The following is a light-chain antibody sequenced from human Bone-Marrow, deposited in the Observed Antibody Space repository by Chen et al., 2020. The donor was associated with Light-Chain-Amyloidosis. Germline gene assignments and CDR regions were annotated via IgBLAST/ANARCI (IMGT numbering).Light chain of an antibody. V-gene: IGLV3-21*02. CDR1: NIGSTS. CDR2: DDS. CDR3: QVWDRSSDRPV. Sequence: SYVLTQPSSVSVAPGQTATIACGGNNIGSTSVHWYQQTPGQAPLLVVDDDSDRPSGIPERLSGSNSGNTATPTISRVEAGDEADYYCQVWDRSSDRPVFGGGTKLTVL. J-gene: IGLJ3*02.